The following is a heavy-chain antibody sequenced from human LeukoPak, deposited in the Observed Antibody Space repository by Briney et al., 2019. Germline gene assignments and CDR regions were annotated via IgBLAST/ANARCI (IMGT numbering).Heavy chain of an antibody. CDR3: LRWGVEAGMDS. J-gene: IGHJ4*02. V-gene: IGHV3-7*01. CDR1: GFTFSSYW. D-gene: IGHD6-19*01. Sequence: PGGSLRLSCEASGFTFSSYWMGWVRQAPGKGLEWVANINPDGSDTYYVDSVKGRFTISGDNAKKSMFLQMNSLRAEETAFYYCLRWGVEAGMDSWGQGTLVTVSS. CDR2: INPDGSDT.